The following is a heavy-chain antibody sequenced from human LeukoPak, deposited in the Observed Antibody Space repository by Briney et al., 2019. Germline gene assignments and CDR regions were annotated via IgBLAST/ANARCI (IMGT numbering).Heavy chain of an antibody. CDR1: GGSISSGDYY. CDR2: IYYSGST. J-gene: IGHJ4*02. V-gene: IGHV4-30-4*01. CDR3: AREYCSTTRCYMADY. Sequence: SQTLSLTCTVSGGSISSGDYYWSWIRQPPGKGLEWIGYIYYSGSTYYNPSLKSRVTISVDTSKNQFSLKLSSVTAADTAVYYCAREYCSTTRCYMADYWGQGTLVTVSS. D-gene: IGHD2-2*01.